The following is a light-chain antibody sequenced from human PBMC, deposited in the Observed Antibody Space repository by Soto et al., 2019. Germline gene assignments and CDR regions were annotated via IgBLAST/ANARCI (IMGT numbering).Light chain of an antibody. Sequence: QPVLTQPPSASGTPGQRVTISCSGSSSNIGANPINWYQQLPGTAPKLLIYNNDQRPSGVPDRFSASKSGTSASLAISGLPSEDEADYYCEAWDDSLYGAVLGGGTQLTVL. CDR2: NND. CDR3: EAWDDSLYGAV. V-gene: IGLV1-44*01. CDR1: SSNIGANP. J-gene: IGLJ2*01.